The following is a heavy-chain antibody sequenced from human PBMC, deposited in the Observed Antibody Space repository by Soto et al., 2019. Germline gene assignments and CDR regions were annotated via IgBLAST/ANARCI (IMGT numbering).Heavy chain of an antibody. CDR1: GYSFTDYC. V-gene: IGHV5-51*01. Sequence: REAVNLSCKGSGYSFTDYCMGWVRQIPGKGLVWVGIIYPGDSDTEYSPSFQGQVTISADKSITTAYLHWSNLKASDTAMYYCARSFYSRSSDYYYYYGMDVWGQGTKVTVS. CDR2: IYPGDSDT. CDR3: ARSFYSRSSDYYYYYGMDV. J-gene: IGHJ6*02. D-gene: IGHD6-6*01.